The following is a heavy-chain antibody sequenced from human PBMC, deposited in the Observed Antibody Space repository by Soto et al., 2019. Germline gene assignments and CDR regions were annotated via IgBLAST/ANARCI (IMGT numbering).Heavy chain of an antibody. CDR3: ARGEAYCSGGTCYYRFDP. Sequence: QLQLQESGSGLVKPPQTLSLTCAVSGGSISSDGYSWSWIRQPPGKGLEWIGYIYHAGDAYYNPSLKSRVTISIDRSKNQFSLNLTSVTAADTAMYYCARGEAYCSGGTCYYRFDPWGQGTLVTVSS. CDR2: IYHAGDA. J-gene: IGHJ5*02. CDR1: GGSISSDGYS. D-gene: IGHD2-15*01. V-gene: IGHV4-30-2*01.